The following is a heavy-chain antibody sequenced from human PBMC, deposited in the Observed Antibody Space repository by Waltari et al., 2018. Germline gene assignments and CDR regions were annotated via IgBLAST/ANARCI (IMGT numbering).Heavy chain of an antibody. J-gene: IGHJ5*02. V-gene: IGHV4-34*01. D-gene: IGHD6-13*01. Sequence: QVQLQQWGAGLLKPSETLSLTCAVYGGSFSGYYWSWLRQPPGKGLEWIGEINHSGSTNYNPSLKSRVTISVDTSKNQFSLKLSSVTAADTAVYYCARAHPEEIAAAGRVWFDPWGQGTLVTVSS. CDR3: ARAHPEEIAAAGRVWFDP. CDR2: INHSGST. CDR1: GGSFSGYY.